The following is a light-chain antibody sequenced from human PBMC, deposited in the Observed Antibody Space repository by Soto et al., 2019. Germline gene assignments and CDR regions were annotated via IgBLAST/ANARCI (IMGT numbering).Light chain of an antibody. CDR3: QQRSNWPWT. Sequence: ESVLIPSPATLFLSPGERATLSCRASQSVSSYLAWYQQKPGQAPRLLIYDASNRATGIPARFSGSGSGTDFTLTISSLEPEDFAVYYCQQRSNWPWTFGQGTKV. CDR2: DAS. J-gene: IGKJ1*01. CDR1: QSVSSY. V-gene: IGKV3-11*01.